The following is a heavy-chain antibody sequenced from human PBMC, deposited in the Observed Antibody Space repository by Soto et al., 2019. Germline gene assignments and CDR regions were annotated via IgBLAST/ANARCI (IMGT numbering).Heavy chain of an antibody. CDR1: GYTFTSYG. Sequence: QVQLVQSGAEVKKPGASVKVSCKASGYTFTSYGISWVRQATGQGLEWMGWISAYNGNTNYAQKLQGRVTMTTDTSTSTAYIELRSLRSDDTAVYYCARDTRRLHGPSNAFDTWGQGTMVTVSS. J-gene: IGHJ3*02. V-gene: IGHV1-18*01. CDR3: ARDTRRLHGPSNAFDT. D-gene: IGHD4-4*01. CDR2: ISAYNGNT.